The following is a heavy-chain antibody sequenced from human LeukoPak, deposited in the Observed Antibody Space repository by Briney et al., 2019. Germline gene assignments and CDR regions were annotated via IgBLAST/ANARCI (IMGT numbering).Heavy chain of an antibody. J-gene: IGHJ4*02. CDR2: IKQDGSEK. D-gene: IGHD3-22*01. Sequence: GSLRLSCAASGFTFSSYWMSWVRQAPGKGLEWVANIKQDGSEKYYVDSVKGRFTISRDNAKNSLYLQMNSLRAEDTAVYYCARDLYYYDSSGYEWGQGTLVTVSS. V-gene: IGHV3-7*01. CDR1: GFTFSSYW. CDR3: ARDLYYYDSSGYE.